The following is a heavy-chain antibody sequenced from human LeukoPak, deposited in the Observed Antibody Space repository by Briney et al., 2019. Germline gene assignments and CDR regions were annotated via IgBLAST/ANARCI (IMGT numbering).Heavy chain of an antibody. D-gene: IGHD3-22*01. CDR3: AKGYYDRSGYQQAFDI. CDR2: ISGSGSNT. J-gene: IGHJ3*02. V-gene: IGHV3-23*01. Sequence: GGSLRLSCAASGFTFSNYAMTWVRQAPGKGLEWVSVISGSGSNTDYADSVKGRFTISRDNSKNTLSLQMNSLRAEDTAIYYCAKGYYDRSGYQQAFDIWGQGTTVTVSS. CDR1: GFTFSNYA.